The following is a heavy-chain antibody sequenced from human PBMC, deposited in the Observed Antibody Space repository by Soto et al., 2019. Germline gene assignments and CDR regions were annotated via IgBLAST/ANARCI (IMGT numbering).Heavy chain of an antibody. CDR2: IYPADSDT. CDR3: AGGGVRGVITRTRDYYGMDV. Sequence: PGESLKISCQGSGYSFTSYWVGWVRQMPGKGLEWMGIIYPADSDTRYSPSFQGQVTISADKSISTAYLQLSSLKASDTAMYYCAGGGVRGVITRTRDYYGMDVWGQGTTVTVSS. J-gene: IGHJ6*02. CDR1: GYSFTSYW. D-gene: IGHD3-10*01. V-gene: IGHV5-51*01.